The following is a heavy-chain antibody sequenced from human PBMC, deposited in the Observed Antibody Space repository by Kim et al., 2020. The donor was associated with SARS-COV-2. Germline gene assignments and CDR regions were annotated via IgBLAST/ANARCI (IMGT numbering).Heavy chain of an antibody. CDR3: ARGPSYDSSGRLFDP. D-gene: IGHD3-22*01. V-gene: IGHV4-31*03. CDR1: GDSISSAGYY. Sequence: SETLSHTCTVSGDSISSAGYYWSWVRQHPGKGLEWIGYIYYSGSTYYNPSLKSRVTISVDTSKNQFSLKLSSVTAADTAVYYCARGPSYDSSGRLFDPWGQGTLVTASS. J-gene: IGHJ5*02. CDR2: IYYSGST.